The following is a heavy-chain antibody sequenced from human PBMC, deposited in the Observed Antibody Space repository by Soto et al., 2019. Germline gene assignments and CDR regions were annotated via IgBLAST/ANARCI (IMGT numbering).Heavy chain of an antibody. CDR2: IYPGDSDT. J-gene: IGHJ3*02. CDR3: ASTTQTFYYDSSGPRNAFDI. CDR1: GYSFTSYW. D-gene: IGHD3-22*01. V-gene: IGHV5-51*01. Sequence: GESLKISCKGSGYSFTSYWIGWVRQMPGKGLEWMGIIYPGDSDTRYSPSFQGQVTISADKSISTAYLQWSSLKASDTAMYYCASTTQTFYYDSSGPRNAFDIWGQGTMVTVSS.